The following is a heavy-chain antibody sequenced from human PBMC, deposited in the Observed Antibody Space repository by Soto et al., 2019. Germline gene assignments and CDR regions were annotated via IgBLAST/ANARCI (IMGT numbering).Heavy chain of an antibody. Sequence: PGGSLRLSCAASGFTFSSYAMSWVRQAPGKGLEWVSAISGSGGSTYYADSGKGRFTISRDNSKNTLYLQMNSLRAEDTAVYYCAKSEYSSSPYYYYYGMDVWGQGTTVTVSS. J-gene: IGHJ6*02. CDR2: ISGSGGST. V-gene: IGHV3-23*01. CDR1: GFTFSSYA. CDR3: AKSEYSSSPYYYYYGMDV. D-gene: IGHD6-6*01.